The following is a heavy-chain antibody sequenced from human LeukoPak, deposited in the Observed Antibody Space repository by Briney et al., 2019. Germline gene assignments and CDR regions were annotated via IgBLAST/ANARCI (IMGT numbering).Heavy chain of an antibody. CDR1: GYSFTSYW. D-gene: IGHD5-18*01. V-gene: IGHV5-51*01. Sequence: GESLKISCKGSGYSFTSYWVGWVRQMPGKGLEWMGIIYPGDSDTRYSPSFQGQVTISADKSISTAYLQWSSLKASDTAMYYCARLGGKDCGDTAMCYYYYGMDVWGQGTTVTVSS. CDR3: ARLGGKDCGDTAMCYYYYGMDV. J-gene: IGHJ6*02. CDR2: IYPGDSDT.